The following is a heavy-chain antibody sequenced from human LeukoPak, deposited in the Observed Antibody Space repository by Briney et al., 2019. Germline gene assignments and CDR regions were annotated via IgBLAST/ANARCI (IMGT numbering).Heavy chain of an antibody. V-gene: IGHV3-23*01. CDR3: AKKSTGYSSGWSPDWFDP. CDR2: ISGSGGST. CDR1: GFTFSSYA. Sequence: GGSLRLSCAASGFTFSSYAMSWVRQAPGKGLEWVSAISGSGGSTYYADSVKGRFTISRDNSKNTLYLQMNSLRADDTAVYYCAKKSTGYSSGWSPDWFDPWGQGTLVTVSS. D-gene: IGHD6-19*01. J-gene: IGHJ5*02.